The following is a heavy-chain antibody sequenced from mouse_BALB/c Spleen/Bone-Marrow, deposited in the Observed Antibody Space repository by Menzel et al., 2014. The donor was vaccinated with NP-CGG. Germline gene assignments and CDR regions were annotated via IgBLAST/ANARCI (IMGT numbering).Heavy chain of an antibody. D-gene: IGHD2-4*01. CDR2: ISGGSSSI. V-gene: IGHV5-17*02. Sequence: EVKVEESGGGLVQPGGSRKLSCAASGFTFSNFGMHWVRQAPGKGLEWVAYISGGSSSIYYGDTVKGRFTISRDNPKNTLFLQMTSLRSEDTAMYFCSRGEDYDGYAMDYWGQGTSITVSS. CDR3: SRGEDYDGYAMDY. J-gene: IGHJ4*01. CDR1: GFTFSNFG.